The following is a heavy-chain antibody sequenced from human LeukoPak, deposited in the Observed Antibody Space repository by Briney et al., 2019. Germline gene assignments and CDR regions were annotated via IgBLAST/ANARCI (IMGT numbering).Heavy chain of an antibody. CDR3: AAPYYYDSSGIRGAFDI. Sequence: AASVKVSCKASGGTFSSYAVSWVRQAPGQGLEWMGGIIPIFGTANYAQKFQGRVTITADESTSTAYMELSSLRSEDTAVYYCAAPYYYDSSGIRGAFDIWGQGTMVTVSS. CDR1: GGTFSSYA. CDR2: IIPIFGTA. J-gene: IGHJ3*02. D-gene: IGHD3-22*01. V-gene: IGHV1-69*01.